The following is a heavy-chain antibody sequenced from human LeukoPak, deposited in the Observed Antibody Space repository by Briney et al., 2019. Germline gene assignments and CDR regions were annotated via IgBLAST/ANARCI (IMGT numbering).Heavy chain of an antibody. CDR2: INGGGSST. D-gene: IGHD6-13*01. V-gene: IGHV3-74*01. CDR3: ARGVYGSSCGY. J-gene: IGHJ4*02. Sequence: PGGSLRLSCVASGFTFSSYWMHWVRQAPGKGLVWVSRINGGGSSTSYADSVKGRFTISRDNAKNTLYLQMNSLRAEDTAVYYCARGVYGSSCGYWGQGTLVTVSS. CDR1: GFTFSSYW.